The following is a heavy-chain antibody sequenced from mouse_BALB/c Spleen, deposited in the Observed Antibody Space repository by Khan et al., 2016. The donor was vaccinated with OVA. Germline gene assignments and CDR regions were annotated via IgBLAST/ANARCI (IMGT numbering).Heavy chain of an antibody. CDR1: GYTFTDYE. CDR2: IDPETGGT. Sequence: QVQLKQSGAELVRPGASVTLSCKASGYTFTDYEMHWVKQTPVHGLEWIGAIDPETGGTAYNQKFKGKATLTEDKSSSTAYMELRSLTSEDSAVYYCTRSYYGSSGFDYWGQGTTLTVSS. J-gene: IGHJ2*01. CDR3: TRSYYGSSGFDY. D-gene: IGHD1-1*01. V-gene: IGHV1-15*01.